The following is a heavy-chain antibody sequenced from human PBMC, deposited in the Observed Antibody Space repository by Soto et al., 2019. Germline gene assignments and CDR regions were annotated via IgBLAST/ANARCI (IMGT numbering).Heavy chain of an antibody. V-gene: IGHV4-31*03. CDR3: ATDRGAARRLDYNGMDV. Sequence: NPSETLSLTCTVSGGSITNGAYYWSWIRQHPGGGLEWIGYIYYSGNTYYNPSLKSRVTISVDTSKNQFSLKLSSVTAADTAVYYCATDRGAARRLDYNGMDVWGQGTTVTVSS. J-gene: IGHJ6*02. CDR1: GGSITNGAYY. D-gene: IGHD6-6*01. CDR2: IYYSGNT.